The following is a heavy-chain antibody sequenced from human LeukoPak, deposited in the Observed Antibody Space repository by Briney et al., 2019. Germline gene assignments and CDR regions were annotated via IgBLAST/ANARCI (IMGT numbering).Heavy chain of an antibody. CDR2: ISSSTGTM. CDR3: ARAGSHRNSGYDY. J-gene: IGHJ4*02. CDR1: GFTFSSYN. V-gene: IGHV3-48*04. D-gene: IGHD5-12*01. Sequence: GGSLRLSRAASGFTFSSYNMNWVRQAPGKGLEWISYISSSTGTMYYADSVEGRFTISRDNAKNSLYLQMNSLRAEDTAVYYCARAGSHRNSGYDYWGQGTLVTVSS.